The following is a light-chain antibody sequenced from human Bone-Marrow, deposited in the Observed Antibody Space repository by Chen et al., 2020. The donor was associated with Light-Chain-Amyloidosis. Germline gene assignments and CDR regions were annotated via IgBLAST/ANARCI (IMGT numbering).Light chain of an antibody. CDR2: DDS. V-gene: IGLV3-21*02. CDR3: QVWDRSSDRPV. Sequence: SYVLTQPSSVSVAPGQTATIACGGNNIGSTSVHWYQQTPGQAPLLVDYDDSDRPSVIPERLSGSNSGNTATLTISRVEAGDEADYYCQVWDRSSDRPVFGGGTKLTVL. CDR1: NIGSTS. J-gene: IGLJ3*02.